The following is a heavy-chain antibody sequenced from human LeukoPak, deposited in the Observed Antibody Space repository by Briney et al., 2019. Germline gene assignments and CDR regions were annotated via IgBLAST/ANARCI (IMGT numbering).Heavy chain of an antibody. CDR2: IYYSGST. V-gene: IGHV4-39*07. D-gene: IGHD6-13*01. Sequence: GSLRLSCAASGFTFSSYAMHWVRQAPGKGLEWIGSIYYSGSTYYNPSLKSRVTISVDTSKNQFSLKLSSVTAADTAVYYCARAAAAGTLGSDNNWFDPWGQGTLVTVSS. J-gene: IGHJ5*02. CDR3: ARAAAAGTLGSDNNWFDP. CDR1: GFTFSSYA.